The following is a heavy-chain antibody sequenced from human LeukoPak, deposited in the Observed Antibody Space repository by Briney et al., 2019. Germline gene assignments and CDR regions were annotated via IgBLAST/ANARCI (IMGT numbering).Heavy chain of an antibody. J-gene: IGHJ4*02. Sequence: SVKVSCKASGGTFSSYAISWVRQAPGQGLEWMGGIIPIFGTANYAQKFQGRVTITADESTSTAYMELSSLRSEDTAVYYCARKERLQLLNSHYYGSGSMSYWGQGTLVTVSS. CDR2: IIPIFGTA. CDR1: GGTFSSYA. CDR3: ARKERLQLLNSHYYGSGSMSY. V-gene: IGHV1-69*01. D-gene: IGHD3-10*01.